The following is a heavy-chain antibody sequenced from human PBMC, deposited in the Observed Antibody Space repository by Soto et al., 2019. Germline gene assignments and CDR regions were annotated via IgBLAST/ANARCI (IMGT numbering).Heavy chain of an antibody. Sequence: QITLKESGPTLVKPTQTLTLTCTFSGFSLSTSGVGVGWIRQPPGKALEWLALIYWDDGKRYSPSLRSRLTISKDTSTNQVVLTMTNMDPVDTATYFCAHDSYVLLTGYGCFDYWGRGTLVTVSS. CDR2: IYWDDGK. CDR3: AHDSYVLLTGYGCFDY. V-gene: IGHV2-5*02. J-gene: IGHJ4*02. D-gene: IGHD3-9*01. CDR1: GFSLSTSGVG.